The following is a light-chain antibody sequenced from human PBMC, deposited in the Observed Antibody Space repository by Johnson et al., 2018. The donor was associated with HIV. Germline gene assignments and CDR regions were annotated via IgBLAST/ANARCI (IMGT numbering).Light chain of an antibody. CDR3: ATWARSLTIGGV. Sequence: QSVLTQPPSVSAAPGQKVTVSCSGSSSNIGTNDVSWYQQFPGAAPKLLIYENNKRPSGIPDRFSGSKSGTSATLGITGLPTGNEADYYRATWARSLTIGGVFGTATKVTV. V-gene: IGLV1-51*02. CDR1: SSNIGTND. J-gene: IGLJ1*01. CDR2: ENN.